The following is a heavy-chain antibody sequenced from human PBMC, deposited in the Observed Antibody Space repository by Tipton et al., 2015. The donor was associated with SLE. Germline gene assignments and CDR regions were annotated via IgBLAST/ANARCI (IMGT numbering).Heavy chain of an antibody. Sequence: TLSFTCAVYGGSFSGYYWSWIRQPPGKGLEWIGEINHSGSTNYNPSLKSRVTISVDTSKNQFSLKLSSVTAADTAVYYCARGRYGSGPFGGYWGQGTLVTVSS. D-gene: IGHD3-10*01. CDR3: ARGRYGSGPFGGY. CDR1: GGSFSGYY. CDR2: INHSGST. V-gene: IGHV4-34*01. J-gene: IGHJ4*02.